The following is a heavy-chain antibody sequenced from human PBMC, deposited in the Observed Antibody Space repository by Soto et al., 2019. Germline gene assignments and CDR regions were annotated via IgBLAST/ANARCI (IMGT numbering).Heavy chain of an antibody. J-gene: IGHJ4*02. CDR2: ISYDGSNK. CDR3: AKDHELRFLEWLLSPDYYGSGSALDY. V-gene: IGHV3-30*18. CDR1: GFTFSSYG. D-gene: IGHD3-3*01. Sequence: WGSLRLSCAASGFTFSSYGIHLGRQSPIKWLEWVAVISYDGSNKYYADSVKGRFTISRDNSKNTLYLQMNSLRAEDTAVYYCAKDHELRFLEWLLSPDYYGSGSALDYWGQGTLVTVSS.